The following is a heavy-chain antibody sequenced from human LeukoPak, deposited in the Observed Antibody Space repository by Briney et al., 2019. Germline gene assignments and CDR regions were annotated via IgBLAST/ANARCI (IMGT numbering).Heavy chain of an antibody. Sequence: SETLSLTCTVTGGSISSSSHYWGWIRQPPGKGLEWIGSIYYSGTTAYNPSLKSRVTISEDTSKNQFSLKLSSVTAADTAVYYCVRWQSGSMFHPPWGQGTLVTVSS. CDR3: VRWQSGSMFHPP. V-gene: IGHV4-39*01. CDR1: GGSISSSSHY. J-gene: IGHJ5*02. D-gene: IGHD3-10*02. CDR2: IYYSGTT.